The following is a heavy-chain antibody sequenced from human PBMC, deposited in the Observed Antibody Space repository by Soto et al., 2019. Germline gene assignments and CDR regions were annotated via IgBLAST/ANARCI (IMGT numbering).Heavy chain of an antibody. V-gene: IGHV1-2*02. J-gene: IGHJ4*02. CDR3: AGSSKYCSSTSCYTSGLDY. CDR2: INPNSGGT. CDR1: GYTFTGYY. Sequence: GASVKVSCKASGYTFTGYYMHWVRQAPGQGLEWMGWINPNSGGTNYAQKFQGRVTMTRDTSISTAYMELSRLRSDDTAVYYCAGSSKYCSSTSCYTSGLDYWGRGTLVTVSS. D-gene: IGHD2-2*02.